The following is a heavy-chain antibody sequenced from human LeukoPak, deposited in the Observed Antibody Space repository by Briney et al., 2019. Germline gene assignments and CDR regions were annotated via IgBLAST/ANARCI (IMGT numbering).Heavy chain of an antibody. CDR1: GYTFTGYY. V-gene: IGHV1-2*02. Sequence: GASVKVSCKASGYTFTGYYMHWVRQAPGQGLEWMGWINPNSGGTNYAQKFQGRVTMTRDTSISTAYMELSRLRSDDTAVYYCARDERDVVVNFDPWGQGTLVTVSS. J-gene: IGHJ5*02. CDR3: ARDERDVVVNFDP. D-gene: IGHD2-2*01. CDR2: INPNSGGT.